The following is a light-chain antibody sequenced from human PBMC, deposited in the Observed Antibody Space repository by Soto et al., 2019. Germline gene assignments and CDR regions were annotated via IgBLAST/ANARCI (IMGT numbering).Light chain of an antibody. CDR3: QERNNWPPWT. Sequence: EIVCTHSPATLSFSPVEGVTLSCRAGQIVTSSQLAWYQQKPGQAPRLLIYDASIRATGVPARFSGTGSGTDFTLTISSLEPEDFAVYYCQERNNWPPWTFGQGTKVDIK. V-gene: IGKV3D-20*02. J-gene: IGKJ1*01. CDR1: QIVTSSQ. CDR2: DAS.